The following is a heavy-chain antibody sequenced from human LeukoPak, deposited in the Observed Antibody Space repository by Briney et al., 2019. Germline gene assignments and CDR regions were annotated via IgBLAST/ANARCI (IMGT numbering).Heavy chain of an antibody. CDR1: GFTVSGDY. V-gene: IGHV3-66*01. D-gene: IGHD4-23*01. CDR3: ATGRLGYGGNFDY. Sequence: GGSLRLSCVVSGFTVSGDYISWFRQAPGKGLEWVSVLYYGVSTFYKDSVKGRFTTSGDNFKNTVYLQMNSLRAEDTAVYYCATGRLGYGGNFDYWGQGTLVTVSS. J-gene: IGHJ4*02. CDR2: LYYGVST.